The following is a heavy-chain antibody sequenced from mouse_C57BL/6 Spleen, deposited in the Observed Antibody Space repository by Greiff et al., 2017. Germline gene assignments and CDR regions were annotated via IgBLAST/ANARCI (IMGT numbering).Heavy chain of an antibody. CDR3: TRGINDGYGGDD. D-gene: IGHD2-3*01. CDR1: GFTFSSYA. CDR2: ISTGGDYT. Sequence: DVQLVESGEGLVKPGGSLKLSCAASGFTFSSYAMPWVRQTPVTRLEWVAYISTGGDYTYYADTVKGRFTISRDNARNTLYLQLSSLKSEDTAMYYCTRGINDGYGGDDWGQGTSVTVSS. J-gene: IGHJ4*01. V-gene: IGHV5-9-1*02.